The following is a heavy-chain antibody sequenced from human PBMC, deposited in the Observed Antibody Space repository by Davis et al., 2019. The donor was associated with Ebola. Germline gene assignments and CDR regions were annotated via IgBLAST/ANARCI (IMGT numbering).Heavy chain of an antibody. Sequence: PGGSLRLSCAASGFTFSSYAMSWVRQAPGKGLEWVSSISSSSSYIYYADSVKGRFTISRDNAKNSLYLQMNSLRAEDTAVYYCARDPLGARGYWGQGTLVTVSS. CDR1: GFTFSSYA. CDR3: ARDPLGARGY. D-gene: IGHD7-27*01. CDR2: ISSSSSYI. J-gene: IGHJ4*02. V-gene: IGHV3-21*01.